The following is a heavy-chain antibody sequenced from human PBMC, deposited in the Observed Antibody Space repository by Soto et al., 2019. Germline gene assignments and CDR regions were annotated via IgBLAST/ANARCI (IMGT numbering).Heavy chain of an antibody. Sequence: QVQLVQSGAEVKKPGASVKVSCKVSGYSLTAFSLHWVRQAPGEGPEWMGTFDPEDEAIIYAPKFQGRVTLTEDTSTDTGYMELSRLRPDDTAVYYCARSPSYHPFDYWGQGTRVTVSS. J-gene: IGHJ4*02. CDR3: ARSPSYHPFDY. V-gene: IGHV1-24*01. CDR1: GYSLTAFS. CDR2: FDPEDEAI. D-gene: IGHD3-16*02.